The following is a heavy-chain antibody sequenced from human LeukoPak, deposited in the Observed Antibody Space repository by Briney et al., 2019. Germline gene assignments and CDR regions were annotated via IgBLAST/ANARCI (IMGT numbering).Heavy chain of an antibody. CDR3: ARGWYSSGWYEVNWFDP. V-gene: IGHV1-2*02. D-gene: IGHD6-19*01. J-gene: IGHJ5*02. Sequence: ASVKVSCKASGYTFTGYYMHWVRQAPGQGLEWMGWINPNSGDTNYAQKFQGRVTMTRDTSISTAYMELSRLRSDDTAVYYCARGWYSSGWYEVNWFDPWGQGTLVTVSS. CDR1: GYTFTGYY. CDR2: INPNSGDT.